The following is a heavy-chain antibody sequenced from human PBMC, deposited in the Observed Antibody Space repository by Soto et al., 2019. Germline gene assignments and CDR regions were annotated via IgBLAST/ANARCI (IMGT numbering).Heavy chain of an antibody. V-gene: IGHV1-46*01. D-gene: IGHD3-10*01. CDR2: INPSGGST. Sequence: GASVKVSCKASGYTFTSYYMHWVRQAPGQGLEWMGIINPSGGSTSYAQKFQGRVTMTRDTSTSTVYMELSSLRSEDTAVYYCARQVVRLWYYGSGSYRGQSAPTGGGVDYWGQGTLVTVPQ. CDR3: ARQVVRLWYYGSGSYRGQSAPTGGGVDY. CDR1: GYTFTSYY. J-gene: IGHJ4*02.